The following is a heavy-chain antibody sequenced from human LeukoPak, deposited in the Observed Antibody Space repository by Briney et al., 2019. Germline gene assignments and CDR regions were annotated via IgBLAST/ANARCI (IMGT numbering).Heavy chain of an antibody. Sequence: GGSLRLSCAASGFTFSSYSMNWVRQAPGKGLEWVSYISSGGSTIYYADSVKGRFTISRDNAKNSLYLQMNSLRAEDTAVYYCAREDYDFWSGYSRRALGYWGQGTLVAVSS. D-gene: IGHD3-3*01. CDR2: ISSGGSTI. V-gene: IGHV3-48*04. CDR3: AREDYDFWSGYSRRALGY. J-gene: IGHJ4*02. CDR1: GFTFSSYS.